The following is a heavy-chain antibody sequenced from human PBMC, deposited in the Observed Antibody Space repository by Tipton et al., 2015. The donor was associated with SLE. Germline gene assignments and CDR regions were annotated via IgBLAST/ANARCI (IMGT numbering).Heavy chain of an antibody. J-gene: IGHJ6*02. CDR3: ARELDSYGLDV. Sequence: SLRLSCVASGFSVSDNYMNWVRQAPGKGLEWVSVMFSGGTKYYAESVKGRFTISRDISKNMLFLQVTGLRAEDTAVYYCARELDSYGLDVWGQGTTVTVSS. CDR2: MFSGGTK. CDR1: GFSVSDNY. D-gene: IGHD3-3*02. V-gene: IGHV3-53*05.